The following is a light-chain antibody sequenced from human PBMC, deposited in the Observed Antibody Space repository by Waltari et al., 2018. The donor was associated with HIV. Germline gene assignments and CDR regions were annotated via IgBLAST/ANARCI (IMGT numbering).Light chain of an antibody. CDR1: RIATKS. V-gene: IGLV3-21*04. CDR3: QVWDETRNHVV. Sequence: YVLTQPPSVSVAPGRTATISCGGTRIATKSVHWYQQKSGQASLLVIFYDSDRPSGIPERFSGSNSGSAATLTINRVEAGDEADYFCQVWDETRNHVVFGGGTKLIAL. J-gene: IGLJ3*02. CDR2: YDS.